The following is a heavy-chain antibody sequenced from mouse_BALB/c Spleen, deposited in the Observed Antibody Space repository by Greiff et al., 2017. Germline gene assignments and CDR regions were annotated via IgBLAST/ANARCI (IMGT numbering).Heavy chain of an antibody. J-gene: IGHJ3*01. CDR3: ASYDYDWFAY. D-gene: IGHD2-4*01. CDR2: ISSGGST. V-gene: IGHV5-6-5*01. CDR1: GFTFSSYA. Sequence: EVKLVESGGGLVKPGGSLKLSCAASGFTFSSYAMSWVRQTPEKRLEWVASISSGGSTYYPDSVKGRFTISRDNARNILYLQMSSLRSEDTAMYYCASYDYDWFAYWGQGTLVTVSA.